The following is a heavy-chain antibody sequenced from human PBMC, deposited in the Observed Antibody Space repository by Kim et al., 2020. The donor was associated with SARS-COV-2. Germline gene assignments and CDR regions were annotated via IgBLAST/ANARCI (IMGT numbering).Heavy chain of an antibody. D-gene: IGHD4-17*01. Sequence: NYNPSLKSRVTISVDTSKNQFSLKLSSVTAADTAVYYCARERSTRGYFDYWGQGTLVTVSS. CDR3: ARERSTRGYFDY. J-gene: IGHJ4*02. V-gene: IGHV4-59*01.